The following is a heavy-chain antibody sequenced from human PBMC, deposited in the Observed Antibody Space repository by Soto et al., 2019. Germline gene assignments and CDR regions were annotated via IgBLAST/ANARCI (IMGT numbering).Heavy chain of an antibody. CDR1: GFTFDDYT. D-gene: IGHD6-6*01. V-gene: IGHV3-43*01. CDR3: AKDLAYSSSGYYYGMDV. J-gene: IGHJ6*02. Sequence: GGSLRPSCAASGFTFDDYTMHWVRQAPGKGLEWVSLISWDGGSTYYADSVKGRFTISRDNSKNSLYLQMNSLRTEDTALYYCAKDLAYSSSGYYYGMDVWGQGTTVTVSS. CDR2: ISWDGGST.